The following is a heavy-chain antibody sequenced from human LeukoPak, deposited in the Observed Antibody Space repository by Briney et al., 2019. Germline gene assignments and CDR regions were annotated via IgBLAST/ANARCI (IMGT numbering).Heavy chain of an antibody. CDR3: ARGYDTTGYLSY. V-gene: IGHV7-4-1*02. D-gene: IGHD3-22*01. CDR1: GYTFTIYP. Sequence: GASVKVSFKPSGYTFTIYPLNWVRQAQGQGQEWMGWLVTNTGNPTYAQGFTGRFVFSSDTSVTTAYLQISSLKAEDTAVYYCARGYDTTGYLSYWGQGTLVTVSS. J-gene: IGHJ4*02. CDR2: LVTNTGNP.